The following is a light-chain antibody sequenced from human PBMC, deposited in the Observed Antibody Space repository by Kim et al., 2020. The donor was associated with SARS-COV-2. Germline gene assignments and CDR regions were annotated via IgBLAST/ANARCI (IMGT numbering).Light chain of an antibody. CDR2: DAS. Sequence: SPGGRTTLSGRASQSIRSKYLAWYQQKPGQAPGLLIYDASSGAAGIPDRFSGSGSGTDFTLTISRLEPEDFAVYCCQQYGSSPVTFAQGTKVDIK. CDR1: QSIRSKY. CDR3: QQYGSSPVT. J-gene: IGKJ1*01. V-gene: IGKV3-20*01.